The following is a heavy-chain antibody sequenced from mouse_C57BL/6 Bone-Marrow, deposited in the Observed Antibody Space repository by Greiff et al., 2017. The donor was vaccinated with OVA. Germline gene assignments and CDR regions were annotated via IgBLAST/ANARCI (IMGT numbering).Heavy chain of an antibody. CDR3: TRDYYYGSSYGY. J-gene: IGHJ2*01. CDR1: GYSITSGYY. Sequence: EVKLMESGPGLVKPSQSLSLTCSVTGYSITSGYYWNWIRQFPGNKLEWMGYISYDGSNNYNPSLKNRISITRDTSKNQFFLKLNSVTTEDTATYYCTRDYYYGSSYGYWGQGTTLTVSS. CDR2: ISYDGSN. V-gene: IGHV3-6*01. D-gene: IGHD1-1*01.